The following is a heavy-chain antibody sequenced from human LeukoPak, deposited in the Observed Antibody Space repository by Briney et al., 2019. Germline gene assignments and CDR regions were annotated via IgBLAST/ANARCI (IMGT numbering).Heavy chain of an antibody. CDR1: GFTFSSYG. V-gene: IGHV3-23*01. CDR3: ANMGQELLWFGELLKKSY. Sequence: PGGSLRLSCAASGFTFSSYGMHWVRQAPGKGLEWVSAISGSGGSTYYADSVKGRFTISRDNSKNTLYLQMNSLRAEDTAVYYCANMGQELLWFGELLKKSYWGQGTLVTVSS. J-gene: IGHJ4*02. D-gene: IGHD3-10*01. CDR2: ISGSGGST.